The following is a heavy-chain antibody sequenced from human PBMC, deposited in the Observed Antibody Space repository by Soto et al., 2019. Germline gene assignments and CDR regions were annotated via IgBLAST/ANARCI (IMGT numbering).Heavy chain of an antibody. CDR1: GGTFSNDI. D-gene: IGHD7-27*01. J-gene: IGHJ4*02. CDR2: IIPLLDTT. CDR3: ARDKNWAFEY. V-gene: IGHV1-69*08. Sequence: SVKVSCKTSGGTFSNDIITWVRQAPGQGLEWMGRIIPLLDTTNYAQKFQGRVTITADKSAGTAYMELNSLRSEDMAVYYCARDKNWAFEYWGQGALVTVSS.